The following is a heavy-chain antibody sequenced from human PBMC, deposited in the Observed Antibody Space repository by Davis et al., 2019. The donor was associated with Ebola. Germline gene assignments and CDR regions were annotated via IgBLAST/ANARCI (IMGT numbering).Heavy chain of an antibody. V-gene: IGHV4-34*01. CDR1: GGSFSGYY. D-gene: IGHD2-2*01. J-gene: IGHJ4*02. CDR2: INHSGST. Sequence: PSETLSLTCAVYGGSFSGYYWSWIRQPPGKGLEWIGEINHSGSTNYNPSLKSRVTISVDTSKNQFSLKLSSVTAADTAVYYCARGTPQGIVVVPAAQGTFDYWCQGTLVTVSS. CDR3: ARGTPQGIVVVPAAQGTFDY.